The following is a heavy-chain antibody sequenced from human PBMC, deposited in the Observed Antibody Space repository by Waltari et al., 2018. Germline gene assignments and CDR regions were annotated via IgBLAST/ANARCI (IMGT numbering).Heavy chain of an antibody. J-gene: IGHJ5*01. D-gene: IGHD6-19*01. V-gene: IGHV4-4*07. Sequence: QVQLQESGPGLVKPSETLSLTCTVSGGSINNYYWRWFRQPAGKGLEWIGRINASESTNYNPSLKSRATISLDRTKNQFSLKLTSMTAADTAMYYCAKRTMAGPYNWFDSWGQGILVTVSS. CDR1: GGSINNYY. CDR3: AKRTMAGPYNWFDS. CDR2: INASEST.